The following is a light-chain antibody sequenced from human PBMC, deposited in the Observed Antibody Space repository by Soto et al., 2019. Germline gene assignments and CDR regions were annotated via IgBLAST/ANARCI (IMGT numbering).Light chain of an antibody. Sequence: EIVWTQSPGTLSLSPGERATLSCRASQSVSSSYLAWYQQKPGQAPRLLIYGASSRATGIPDRFSGSGSGTDFTLTISRLEPEDCAVYYCQQYGSPPFTFGQGTKLEIK. CDR2: GAS. CDR1: QSVSSSY. CDR3: QQYGSPPFT. J-gene: IGKJ2*01. V-gene: IGKV3-20*01.